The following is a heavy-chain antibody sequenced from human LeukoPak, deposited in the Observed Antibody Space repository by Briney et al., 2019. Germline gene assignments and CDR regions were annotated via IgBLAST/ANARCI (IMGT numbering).Heavy chain of an antibody. J-gene: IGHJ4*02. Sequence: PGGSLRLSCAASGFTFSSYSMNWVRQAPGKGLEWVSSISSSSSYIYYAESMKGRLTISRDNAKNSLYLQMNSLRAEDTAVYYCARGENNYGYYYFDYWGQGTLVTVSS. D-gene: IGHD5-18*01. CDR2: ISSSSSYI. CDR1: GFTFSSYS. CDR3: ARGENNYGYYYFDY. V-gene: IGHV3-21*01.